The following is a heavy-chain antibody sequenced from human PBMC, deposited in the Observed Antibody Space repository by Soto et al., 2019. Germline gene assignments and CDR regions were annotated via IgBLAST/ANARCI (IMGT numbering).Heavy chain of an antibody. J-gene: IGHJ5*02. CDR3: AKDGGYCSSTRCYTGWGNWFDP. V-gene: IGHV3-23*01. CDR1: GFTFSSYA. Sequence: EVQLLESGGGLVQPGGSLRLSCAASGFTFSSYAMSWVRQAPGKGLEWVSTISGSGDIIYYADSVKGRFTISRDNSRNTLYMQMHSLRAEDTAVYYCAKDGGYCSSTRCYTGWGNWFDPWGQGTLVTVSS. CDR2: ISGSGDII. D-gene: IGHD2-2*02.